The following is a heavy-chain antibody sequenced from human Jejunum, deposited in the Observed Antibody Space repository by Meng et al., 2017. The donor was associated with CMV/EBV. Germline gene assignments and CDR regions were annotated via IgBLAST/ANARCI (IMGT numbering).Heavy chain of an antibody. Sequence: SCQASGYTFTASYLHWVRQAPGQGLEWMGWIDPNSGGTNYAQKFQGKFTMTRDTSISTASIEVSSLRSDDTAVYYCARGSGGWFDPWGQGTLVTVSS. CDR2: IDPNSGGT. CDR1: GYTFTASY. CDR3: ARGSGGWFDP. V-gene: IGHV1-2*02. D-gene: IGHD1-26*01. J-gene: IGHJ5*02.